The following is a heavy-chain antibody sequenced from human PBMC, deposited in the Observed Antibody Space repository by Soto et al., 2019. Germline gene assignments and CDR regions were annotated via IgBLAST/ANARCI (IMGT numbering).Heavy chain of an antibody. D-gene: IGHD6-19*01. CDR1: GFTFSSYS. Sequence: EVQLVESGGGLVKPGGSLRLSCAASGFTFSSYSMNWVRQAPGKGLEWVSSISSSSSYIYYADSVKGRFTISRDNAKNSLYLQMTSLRAEDTAVYYCASEYSSGWQYFDYWGQGTLVTVSS. J-gene: IGHJ4*02. CDR2: ISSSSSYI. CDR3: ASEYSSGWQYFDY. V-gene: IGHV3-21*01.